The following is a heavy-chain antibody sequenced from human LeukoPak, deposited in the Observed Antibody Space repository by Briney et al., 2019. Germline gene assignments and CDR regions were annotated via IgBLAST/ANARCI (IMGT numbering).Heavy chain of an antibody. D-gene: IGHD6-25*01. Sequence: GGSLRLSCAASGFTFTKACMSWVRQAPVKGLEWVARVKRETDDGTADYPAHEKGRFTISRDDSQNTVYLQMNSLKNEDTAVYSCTTERGRWGVAATYYFDYWGQGSLVTVSS. CDR2: VKRETDDGTA. J-gene: IGHJ4*02. CDR1: GFTFTKAC. CDR3: TTERGRWGVAATYYFDY. V-gene: IGHV3-15*01.